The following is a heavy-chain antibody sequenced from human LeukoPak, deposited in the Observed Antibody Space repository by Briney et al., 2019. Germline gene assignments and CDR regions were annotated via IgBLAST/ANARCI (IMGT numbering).Heavy chain of an antibody. Sequence: ASVKVSCRASGYTFTNYYMHWVRQAPGQGLEWMGMINPSGGGTSYAPEFQGTVTMIRDTSTSTVYMELSSLRSEDTAVYYCARDLVPGLTYSSSWTTNGFDYWGQGTLVTVSS. CDR3: ARDLVPGLTYSSSWTTNGFDY. D-gene: IGHD6-13*01. CDR1: GYTFTNYY. V-gene: IGHV1-46*01. CDR2: INPSGGGT. J-gene: IGHJ4*02.